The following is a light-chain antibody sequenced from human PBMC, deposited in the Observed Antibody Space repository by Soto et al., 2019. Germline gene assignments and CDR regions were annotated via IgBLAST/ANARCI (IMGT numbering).Light chain of an antibody. CDR3: QQYNDWPLT. J-gene: IGKJ1*01. Sequence: EIVMTQSPVTLSVSPGERVTLSCRASQSVRSNLAWYQQKPGQAPNLLIYGAFTRATGIPARFSGTGSGTEFTLTISSLQSEDFALYYCQQYNDWPLTFGQGTKVEV. CDR2: GAF. CDR1: QSVRSN. V-gene: IGKV3-15*01.